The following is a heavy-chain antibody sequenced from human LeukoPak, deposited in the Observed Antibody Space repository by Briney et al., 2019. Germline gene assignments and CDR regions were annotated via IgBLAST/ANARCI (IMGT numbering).Heavy chain of an antibody. V-gene: IGHV3-53*05. CDR3: ARDSSGSYYFDL. J-gene: IGHJ4*02. D-gene: IGHD3-10*01. CDR1: GFTVSSNY. CDR2: IYSGGST. Sequence: TGGSLRLSCAASGFTVSSNYMSWVRQAPGKGVEWVSVIYSGGSTYYADSVKGRFTISRDNSKNTLYLQMNSLRAEDTAVYYCARDSSGSYYFDLWGQGTLVTVSS.